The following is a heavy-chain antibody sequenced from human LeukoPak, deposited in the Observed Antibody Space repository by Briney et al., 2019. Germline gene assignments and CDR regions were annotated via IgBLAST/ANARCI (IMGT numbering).Heavy chain of an antibody. J-gene: IGHJ4*02. V-gene: IGHV4-61*02. CDR1: GGSITSGTYY. CDR2: IYASGST. D-gene: IGHD5-12*01. CDR3: ARALYNDYDYDFDY. Sequence: SETLSLTCAVCGGSITSGTYYWTWIRQPAGKGLEWIGRIYASGSTNYNPSLKSRVTMSVDTSKNQFSLKLSSVTAADTAVYYRARALYNDYDYDFDYWGQGTLVTVSS.